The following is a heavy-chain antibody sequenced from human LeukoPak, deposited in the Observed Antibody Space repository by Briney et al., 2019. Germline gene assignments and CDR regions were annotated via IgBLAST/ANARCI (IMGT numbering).Heavy chain of an antibody. Sequence: ASVKVSCKASGYTFTGYYMHWVRQVPGQGLEWMGWINPNSGGTSYAQKFQGRVTMTRDTSVSTAYMELSRLRSDDTAVYYCARMSDILTGHYPQWFDPWGQGTLVTVSS. D-gene: IGHD3-9*01. J-gene: IGHJ5*02. CDR3: ARMSDILTGHYPQWFDP. CDR1: GYTFTGYY. CDR2: INPNSGGT. V-gene: IGHV1-2*02.